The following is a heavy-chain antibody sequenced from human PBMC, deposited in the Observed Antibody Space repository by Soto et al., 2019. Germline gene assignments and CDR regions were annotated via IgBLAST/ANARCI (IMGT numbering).Heavy chain of an antibody. J-gene: IGHJ5*02. CDR1: GDSVSSNSAA. Sequence: SQTLSLTCAISGDSVSSNSAAWNWIRQSPSRGLEWLGRTYYRSKWYNDYAVSVKSRITINPDTSKNQFSLQLNSVTPEDTAVYTCERVFRRIPLFAPWGQRSPVPVSS. D-gene: IGHD2-21*01. CDR2: TYYRSKWYN. V-gene: IGHV6-1*01. CDR3: ERVFRRIPLFAP.